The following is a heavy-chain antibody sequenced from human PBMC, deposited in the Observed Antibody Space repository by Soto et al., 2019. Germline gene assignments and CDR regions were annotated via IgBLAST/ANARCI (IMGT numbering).Heavy chain of an antibody. CDR2: IYYSLSX. CDR1: GGSISSYY. Sequence: WETLSLTWTVSGGSISSYYWNGIRQPPGNGLDWIGYIYYSLSXXXXPXXKXXXXXXXYTXXNHXXXNXXXXXXADTAVYYCARAEFDSWGQGTLVTVSS. CDR3: ARAEFDS. J-gene: IGHJ4*02. V-gene: IGHV4-59*01.